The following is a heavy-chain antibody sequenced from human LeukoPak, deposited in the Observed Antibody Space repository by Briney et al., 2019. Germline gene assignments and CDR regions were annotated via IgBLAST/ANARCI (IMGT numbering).Heavy chain of an antibody. Sequence: SETLSLTCTVSGGSINSYYWSWIRQPPGKGLEWIGYIYYSGSTNYNPSLKSRVTISVDTSKNQFSLRLSSVTAADTAVYYCVRGGGYFEWDYYFDYWGQGNLVTVSS. CDR2: IYYSGST. CDR3: VRGGGYFEWDYYFDY. D-gene: IGHD3-9*01. V-gene: IGHV4-59*01. J-gene: IGHJ4*02. CDR1: GGSINSYY.